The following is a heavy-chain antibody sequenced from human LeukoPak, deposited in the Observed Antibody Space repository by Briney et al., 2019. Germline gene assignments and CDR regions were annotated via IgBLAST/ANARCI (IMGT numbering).Heavy chain of an antibody. D-gene: IGHD3-22*01. CDR1: GGSISSGTYY. Sequence: SQTLSLTCSVSGGSISSGTYYWSWIRQPAGRGLEWIGRIYTSGSTNYNPSLKSRVTISLETSKNQFSLKLSSLTAADTAVYYCARVQLDKYNYDETTNFDIWGQGTLVTVSS. J-gene: IGHJ3*02. CDR2: IYTSGST. V-gene: IGHV4-61*02. CDR3: ARVQLDKYNYDETTNFDI.